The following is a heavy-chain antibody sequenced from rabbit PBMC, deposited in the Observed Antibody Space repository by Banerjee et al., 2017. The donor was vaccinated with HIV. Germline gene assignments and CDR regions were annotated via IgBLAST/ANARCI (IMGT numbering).Heavy chain of an antibody. Sequence: QEQLEESGGGLVQPGASLTLTCKDSGFDFSSGYDMCWVRQAPGKGLEWIACIYTGSSGNTYYANWAKGRFTISKTSSSTVTLQVTSLTAADTATYFCARNIYNAVPYGLWGQGTLVTVS. J-gene: IGHJ6*01. CDR3: ARNIYNAVPYGL. D-gene: IGHD3-1*01. CDR2: IYTGSSGNT. CDR1: GFDFSSGYD. V-gene: IGHV1S45*01.